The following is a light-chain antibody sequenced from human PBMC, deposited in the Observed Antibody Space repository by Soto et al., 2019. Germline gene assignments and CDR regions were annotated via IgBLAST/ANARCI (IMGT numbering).Light chain of an antibody. V-gene: IGKV1-27*01. CDR2: AAS. Sequence: DIQMTQSPSSLSASVGDRVTVTCRASQGISSYLAWYQQKPGKVPKLLIYAASTLQPGVPSRFSGSGSGTDFTLTISSLQHEDVATYYCQKYDIAASLTFGGGTKVEIK. CDR1: QGISSY. J-gene: IGKJ4*01. CDR3: QKYDIAASLT.